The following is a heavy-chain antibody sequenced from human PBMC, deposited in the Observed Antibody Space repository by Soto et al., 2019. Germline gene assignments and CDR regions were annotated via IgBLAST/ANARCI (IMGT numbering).Heavy chain of an antibody. V-gene: IGHV1-46*01. Sequence: GASVKVSCKTSGYSFTDYFIHWVRQAPGQGLEWMGIINPNADTTNYAQKFQGRVTVTRDTSTSTVYMEFRSLRSEDTAVYFCAREFGGSRVFDHW. CDR1: GYSFTDYF. CDR2: INPNADTT. J-gene: IGHJ4*01. D-gene: IGHD1-26*01. CDR3: AREFGGSRVFDH.